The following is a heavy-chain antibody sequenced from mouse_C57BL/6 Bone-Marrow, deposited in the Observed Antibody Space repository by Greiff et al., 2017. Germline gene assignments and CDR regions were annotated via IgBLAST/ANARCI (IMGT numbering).Heavy chain of an antibody. Sequence: EVMLVESGGDLVKPGGSLKLSCAASGFTFSSYGMSWVRQTPDKRLEWVATISSGGSYTYYPDSVKGRFTISRDNAKNTLYLQMSSLKSEDTAMYYCARESMIFDYWGQGTTLTVSS. J-gene: IGHJ2*01. V-gene: IGHV5-6*01. CDR3: ARESMIFDY. CDR1: GFTFSSYG. D-gene: IGHD2-3*01. CDR2: ISSGGSYT.